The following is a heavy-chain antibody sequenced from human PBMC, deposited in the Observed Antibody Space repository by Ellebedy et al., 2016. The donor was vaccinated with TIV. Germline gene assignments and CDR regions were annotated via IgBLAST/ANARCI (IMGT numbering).Heavy chain of an antibody. CDR3: ARDEVYSSSWYAYYYYGMDV. D-gene: IGHD6-13*01. J-gene: IGHJ6*02. Sequence: PGGSLRLSCEASGLSFRSFAVHWVRQTPGKGLEWVAVIWNDGRTTHYADSVKGRFTISRDNSKNTLYLQMNSLRAEDTAVYYCARDEVYSSSWYAYYYYGMDVWGQGTTVTVSS. CDR1: GLSFRSFA. V-gene: IGHV3-33*08. CDR2: IWNDGRTT.